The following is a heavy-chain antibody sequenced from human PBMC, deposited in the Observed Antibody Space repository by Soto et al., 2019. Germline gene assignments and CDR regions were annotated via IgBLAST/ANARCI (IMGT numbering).Heavy chain of an antibody. J-gene: IGHJ4*02. Sequence: EVQLLESGGGLVQPGGSLRLSCAASGFTFSSYAMTWVRQAPGKGPEWVSVISGTGSTTYYADSVKGRFTISRDNSKNTLYLQMNSLRAEDTAVYYCAKDLKTTVVRAYDYWGQGTLGNVSS. CDR3: AKDLKTTVVRAYDY. CDR2: ISGTGSTT. D-gene: IGHD4-17*01. V-gene: IGHV3-23*01. CDR1: GFTFSSYA.